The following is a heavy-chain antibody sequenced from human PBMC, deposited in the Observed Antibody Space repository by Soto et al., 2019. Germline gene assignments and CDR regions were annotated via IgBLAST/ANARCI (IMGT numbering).Heavy chain of an antibody. J-gene: IGHJ4*02. CDR1: GYSISSADY. Sequence: PPETLSLTCVVSGYSISSADYWGWIRQPPGRGVGWIGSVYYCRSTYYNPSVKSRVTISVNTSKNHFYLKLWSVTAADSAVYYCERSATTTHPFPNQWGQGTLVTVSS. CDR3: ERSATTTHPFPNQ. CDR2: VYYCRST. V-gene: IGHV4-38-2*01. D-gene: IGHD1-1*01.